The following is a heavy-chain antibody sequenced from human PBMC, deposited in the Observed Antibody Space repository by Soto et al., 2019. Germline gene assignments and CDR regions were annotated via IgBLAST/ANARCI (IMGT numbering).Heavy chain of an antibody. V-gene: IGHV3-9*01. Sequence: GGSLRLSCAASGFTFDDYAMHWVRQAPGKGLEWVSGISWNSGSIGYADSVKGRFTISRDNAKNSLYLQMNSLRAEDTALYYCAKDLRAKTYYDILTGLDYWGQGTLVTVSS. CDR2: ISWNSGSI. CDR3: AKDLRAKTYYDILTGLDY. D-gene: IGHD3-9*01. CDR1: GFTFDDYA. J-gene: IGHJ4*02.